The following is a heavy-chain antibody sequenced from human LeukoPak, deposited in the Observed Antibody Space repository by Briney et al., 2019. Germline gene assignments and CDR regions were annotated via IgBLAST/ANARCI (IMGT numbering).Heavy chain of an antibody. V-gene: IGHV3-11*05. CDR2: ISSSSSYT. J-gene: IGHJ4*02. Sequence: GGSLRLSCAASGFTFSDYYMSWIRQAPGKGLEWVSYISSSSSYTNYADSVKGRFTISRDNAKNSLYLQMNSLRAEDTAVYYCVKGGPRAQLVDFWGQGTLVTVSS. CDR3: VKGGPRAQLVDF. D-gene: IGHD2-2*01. CDR1: GFTFSDYY.